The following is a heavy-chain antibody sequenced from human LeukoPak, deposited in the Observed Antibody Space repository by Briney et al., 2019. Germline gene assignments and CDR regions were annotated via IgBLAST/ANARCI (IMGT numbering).Heavy chain of an antibody. CDR3: ARGGRASAAVVAPRSFDI. V-gene: IGHV3-53*01. CDR2: TYTGGNS. J-gene: IGHJ3*02. D-gene: IGHD3-22*01. CDR1: GFTVSSIH. Sequence: PGGSLRLSCAASGFTVSSIHMVWVRQAPGKGLEWVSVTYTGGNSYYADSVKGRFIISRDISKNTLYLQMNSLRAEDSALYYCARGGRASAAVVAPRSFDIWGQGTMVTVSS.